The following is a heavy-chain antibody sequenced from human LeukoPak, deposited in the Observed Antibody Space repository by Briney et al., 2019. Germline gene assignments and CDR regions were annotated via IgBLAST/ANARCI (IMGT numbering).Heavy chain of an antibody. CDR2: IFYSGST. CDR1: GGSISSSTYY. Sequence: PSETLSLTCTVSGGSISSSTYYWGWIRQPPGKGLEWIGSIFYSGSTYYNPSLKSRVTISVDTSKNQFSLRLSSVTAADTAVYHCARHYYDSSDYYPYYFNYWGQGTLVTVSS. J-gene: IGHJ4*02. D-gene: IGHD3-22*01. V-gene: IGHV4-39*01. CDR3: ARHYYDSSDYYPYYFNY.